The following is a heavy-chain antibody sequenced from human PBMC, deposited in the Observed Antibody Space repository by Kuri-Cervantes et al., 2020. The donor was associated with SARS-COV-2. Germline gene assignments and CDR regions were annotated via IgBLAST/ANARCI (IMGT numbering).Heavy chain of an antibody. CDR3: ASQGVGAHRGQDY. CDR2: IYYSGST. V-gene: IGHV4-61*08. D-gene: IGHD1-26*01. CDR1: GGSISSVDHY. Sequence: SETLSLTCTVSGGSISSVDHYWSWIRQPPGKGLEWIGYIYYSGSTNYNPSLKSRVTISVDTSKNQFSLKLSSVTAADTAVYYCASQGVGAHRGQDYWGQGTLVTVSS. J-gene: IGHJ4*02.